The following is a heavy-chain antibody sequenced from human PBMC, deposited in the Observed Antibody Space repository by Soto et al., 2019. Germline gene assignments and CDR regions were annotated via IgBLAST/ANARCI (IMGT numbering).Heavy chain of an antibody. V-gene: IGHV3-23*01. J-gene: IGHJ1*01. Sequence: GGSLRLSCAASGFTFSSYAMSWVRQAPGKGLEWVSAISGSGGSTYYADSVKGRFTISRDSSKNTLYLQMNSLRAEDTAVYYCAKHPGKLVNFSLGYFQHWGQGTLVTVSS. D-gene: IGHD6-6*01. CDR2: ISGSGGST. CDR1: GFTFSSYA. CDR3: AKHPGKLVNFSLGYFQH.